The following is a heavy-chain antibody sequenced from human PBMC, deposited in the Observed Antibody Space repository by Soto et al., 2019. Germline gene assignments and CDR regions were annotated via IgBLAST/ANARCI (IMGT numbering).Heavy chain of an antibody. CDR3: GRCYGVPLDV. CDR1: GFTVGGKD. CDR2: IQSGGPT. D-gene: IGHD2-15*01. J-gene: IGHJ6*04. V-gene: IGHV3-66*01. Sequence: TGGSQRLSCGASGFTVGGKDGSWVRQAPGKGLEWVSLIQSGGPTYYADSVKGRFTISRDTSENTVHLQMDSLRAEDTAVCDGGRCYGVPLDVWGKGTTVTVSS.